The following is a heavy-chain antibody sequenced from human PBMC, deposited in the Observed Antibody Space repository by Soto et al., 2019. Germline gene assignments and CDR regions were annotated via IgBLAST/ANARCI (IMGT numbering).Heavy chain of an antibody. Sequence: QVQLQQWGAGLLKPSETLSLTCAVYGGSFSGYYWSWIRQPPGKGLEWVGEINHSGSTNYNPSLKSRVTISVDTSKNQFSLKLSSVTAADTAVYYCNSAVVTATSPNYYYYYGMDVWGQGTTVTVSS. V-gene: IGHV4-34*01. CDR1: GGSFSGYY. CDR2: INHSGST. D-gene: IGHD2-21*02. J-gene: IGHJ6*02. CDR3: NSAVVTATSPNYYYYYGMDV.